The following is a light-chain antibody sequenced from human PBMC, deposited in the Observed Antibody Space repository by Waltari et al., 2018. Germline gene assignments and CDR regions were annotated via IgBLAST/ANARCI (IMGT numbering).Light chain of an antibody. CDR1: QSISSY. Sequence: MNQSPSSLSASVGDRVTITCRASQSISSYLNWYQQKPGKAPKLLIYAASSLQSGVPSRFSGSGSGTDFTLTISSLQPEDFATYYCQHSYNTPRTFGQGTKLEIK. CDR3: QHSYNTPRT. J-gene: IGKJ2*01. V-gene: IGKV1-39*01. CDR2: AAS.